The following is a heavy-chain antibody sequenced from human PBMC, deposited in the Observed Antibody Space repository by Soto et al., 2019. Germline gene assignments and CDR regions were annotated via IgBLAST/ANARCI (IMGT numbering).Heavy chain of an antibody. CDR3: ASDGITIFGVVIIPVLPVGSYYYGMDV. D-gene: IGHD3-3*01. J-gene: IGHJ6*02. CDR1: GFTFSSYS. CDR2: ISSSSSTI. V-gene: IGHV3-48*02. Sequence: GGSLRLSCAASGFTFSSYSMNWVRQAPGKGLEWVSYISSSSSTIYYADSVKGRFTISRDNAKNSLYLQMNSLRDEDTAVYYCASDGITIFGVVIIPVLPVGSYYYGMDVWGQGTTVTVSS.